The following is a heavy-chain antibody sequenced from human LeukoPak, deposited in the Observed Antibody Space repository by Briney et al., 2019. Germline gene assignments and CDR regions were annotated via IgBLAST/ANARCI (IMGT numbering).Heavy chain of an antibody. J-gene: IGHJ5*02. D-gene: IGHD2-21*01. V-gene: IGHV4-34*01. Sequence: PSETLSLTCAVYGGSFSGYYWSWIRQPPGKGLEWIGEINHSGSTNYNPSLKSRVTISVDTSKNQFSLKLSSVTAADTAVYYCAPKTYSANWFDPWGQGTLVTVSS. CDR1: GGSFSGYY. CDR3: APKTYSANWFDP. CDR2: INHSGST.